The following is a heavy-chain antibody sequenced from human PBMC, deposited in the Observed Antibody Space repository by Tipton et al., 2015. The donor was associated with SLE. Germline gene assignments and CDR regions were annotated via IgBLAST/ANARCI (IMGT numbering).Heavy chain of an antibody. CDR2: IYISGSV. CDR3: ARGLDGSDSLSLYFDQ. Sequence: TLSLTCTVSGGSVSSGYYYWNWIRRPAGSGLEWIGRIYISGSVHYNPSLSSRVTISRDTSKNEFSLELSSVTAADTALYYCARGLDGSDSLSLYFDQWGQGTLVTVSS. D-gene: IGHD1-26*01. V-gene: IGHV4-61*02. CDR1: GGSVSSGYYY. J-gene: IGHJ4*02.